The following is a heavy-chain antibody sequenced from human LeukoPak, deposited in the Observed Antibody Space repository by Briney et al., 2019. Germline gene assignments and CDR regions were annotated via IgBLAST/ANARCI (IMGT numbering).Heavy chain of an antibody. CDR3: ARLTFGGFLYGMDV. CDR1: GFIFGNFW. V-gene: IGHV3-7*05. CDR2: VKQDGSER. Sequence: GVSLRLSCAASGFIFGNFWMTWVRQAPGKGLEWVANVKQDGSERYYVDSLKGRFTISRDNARNSLHLQMNSLRAEDTAVYYCARLTFGGFLYGMDVWGQGTTVTVSS. D-gene: IGHD3-16*01. J-gene: IGHJ6*02.